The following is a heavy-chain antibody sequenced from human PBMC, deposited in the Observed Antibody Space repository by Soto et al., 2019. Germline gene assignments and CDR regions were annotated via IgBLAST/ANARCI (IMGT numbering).Heavy chain of an antibody. Sequence: QVQLQESGPGLVKPSETLSLTCTVSGGSISSYYWSWIRQPPGKGLEWIGYIYYSGITNYNPSLKSRVTISVDTSQNQFSLRLSSVTAADTAVYYCARGSGYSSSWFGDWGQGTLVTVSS. J-gene: IGHJ4*02. V-gene: IGHV4-59*01. CDR3: ARGSGYSSSWFGD. D-gene: IGHD6-13*01. CDR1: GGSISSYY. CDR2: IYYSGIT.